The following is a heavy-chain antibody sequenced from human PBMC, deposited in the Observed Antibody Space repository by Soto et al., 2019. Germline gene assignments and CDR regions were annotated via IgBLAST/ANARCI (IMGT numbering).Heavy chain of an antibody. J-gene: IGHJ5*02. CDR2: INHSGST. CDR1: GGSFSGYY. Sequence: TLSLTCAVYGGSFSGYYWSWIRQPPGKGLEWIGEINHSGSTNYNPSLKSRVTISVDTSKNQFSLKLSSVTAGDTAVYYCARGVVVAATWFDPWGQGTLVTVSS. CDR3: ARGVVVAATWFDP. V-gene: IGHV4-34*01. D-gene: IGHD2-15*01.